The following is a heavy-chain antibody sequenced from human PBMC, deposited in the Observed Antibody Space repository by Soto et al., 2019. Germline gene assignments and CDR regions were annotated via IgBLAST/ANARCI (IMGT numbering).Heavy chain of an antibody. CDR1: GYTFTSYG. Sequence: QVQLVQSGAEVKKPGASVKVSCKASGYTFTSYGISWVRQAPGQGLEWMGWISGYNGDTNYAQKLQGRVTMTTDTSTNTAYMELRSLRSDDTAVDYCARAPQTVAGAGIWYWGQGTLVTVSS. D-gene: IGHD6-13*01. CDR2: ISGYNGDT. CDR3: ARAPQTVAGAGIWY. J-gene: IGHJ4*02. V-gene: IGHV1-18*04.